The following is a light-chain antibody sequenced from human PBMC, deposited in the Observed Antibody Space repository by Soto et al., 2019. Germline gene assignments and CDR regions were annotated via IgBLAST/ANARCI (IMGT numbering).Light chain of an antibody. Sequence: QSALTQPASVSGSPGQSITISCTGTSSDVGNYNLVSWYQHHPGKGPKLMIYEDSKRPSGVSNRFSGSKSGNTASLTISGLQAEDEADYYCCSYAISSTYVFGIGTKLTVL. J-gene: IGLJ1*01. CDR2: EDS. CDR3: CSYAISSTYV. CDR1: SSDVGNYNL. V-gene: IGLV2-23*01.